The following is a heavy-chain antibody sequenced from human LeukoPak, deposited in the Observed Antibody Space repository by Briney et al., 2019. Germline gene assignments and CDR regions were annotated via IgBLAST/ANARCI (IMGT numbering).Heavy chain of an antibody. CDR1: GYTFTYYY. Sequence: ASVKVSCKSPGYTFTYYYIHWVRQAPGQGLEWMGIINPSGGSTTYAQKLQGRVTLTRDTSTSTVYMELSSLRSDDTAVYYCARSPYTSGSLFYFDYWGQGTLVTVSS. J-gene: IGHJ4*02. CDR3: ARSPYTSGSLFYFDY. CDR2: INPSGGST. D-gene: IGHD5-18*01. V-gene: IGHV1-46*01.